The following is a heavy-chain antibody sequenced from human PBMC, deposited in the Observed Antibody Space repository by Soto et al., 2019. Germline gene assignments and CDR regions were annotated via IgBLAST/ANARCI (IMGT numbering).Heavy chain of an antibody. J-gene: IGHJ4*02. V-gene: IGHV3-21*01. CDR3: ARSGGNFDY. D-gene: IGHD1-26*01. CDR1: GFTFSSYS. CDR2: ISSSSSYI. Sequence: EVQLVESGGGLVKPGGSLRLSCAASGFTFSSYSMNWVRQAPGKGLEWVSSISSSSSYIYYADSVKGRFTISRDNAKNSLSRQMNSLSAEDTAVYYCARSGGNFDYWGQGTLVTVSS.